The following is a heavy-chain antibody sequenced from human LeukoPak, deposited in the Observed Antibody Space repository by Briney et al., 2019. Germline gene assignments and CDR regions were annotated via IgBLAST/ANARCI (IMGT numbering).Heavy chain of an antibody. V-gene: IGHV4-39*07. CDR2: IDYSGST. CDR1: GGSISSSSYY. CDR3: VRLKGYSSGWYPSYYFDY. D-gene: IGHD6-19*01. J-gene: IGHJ4*02. Sequence: SETLSLTCTVSGGSISSSSYYWAWIRQPPGKGLEWIGSIDYSGSTNYNPSLKSRVTISVDTSKNQFSLKLSSVTAADTAVYYCVRLKGYSSGWYPSYYFDYWGQGTLVTVSS.